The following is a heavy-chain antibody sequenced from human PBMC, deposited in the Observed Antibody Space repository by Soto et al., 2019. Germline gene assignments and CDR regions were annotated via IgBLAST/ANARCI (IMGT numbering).Heavy chain of an antibody. Sequence: GASVKVSCKASGYPFTTYILYWMRQAPGQRLEWMGWINAGNRNTKYSQKFQDRVTITRDTSAGTAYMELSSLRSEDTAVYYCASGHCDHRYHHDYWAQRTPVPVSS. V-gene: IGHV1-3*01. D-gene: IGHD2-21*01. CDR3: ASGHCDHRYHHDY. J-gene: IGHJ4*01. CDR1: GYPFTTYI. CDR2: INAGNRNT.